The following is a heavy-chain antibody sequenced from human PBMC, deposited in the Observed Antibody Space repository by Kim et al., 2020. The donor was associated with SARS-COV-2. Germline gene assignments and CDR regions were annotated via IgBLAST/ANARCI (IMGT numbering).Heavy chain of an antibody. CDR2: INGGCNTT. CDR3: ARGSLSSDFHYGLAV. V-gene: IGHV3-23*01. D-gene: IGHD3-3*01. Sequence: GGSLRLSCAASGFTFNNYAMTWVRQAPGKELEWVSVINGGCNTTCYADSVRGRFTISRDNSKNSLCLQMNSLRAEDTATYYCARGSLSSDFHYGLAVWGQGTTVTVSS. J-gene: IGHJ6*02. CDR1: GFTFNNYA.